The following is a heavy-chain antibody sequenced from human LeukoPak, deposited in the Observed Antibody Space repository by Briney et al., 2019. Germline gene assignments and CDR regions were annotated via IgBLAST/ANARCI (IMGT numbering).Heavy chain of an antibody. CDR2: ISAYNGNT. D-gene: IGHD2-15*01. Sequence: EASVKVSCKASGYTFTSYGISWVRQAPGQGLEWMGWISAYNGNTNYAQKLQGRVTMTRDTSISTAYMELSRLRSDDTAVYYCARDRLGVVVAARTPLGWFDPWGQGTLVTVSS. J-gene: IGHJ5*02. V-gene: IGHV1-18*01. CDR1: GYTFTSYG. CDR3: ARDRLGVVVAARTPLGWFDP.